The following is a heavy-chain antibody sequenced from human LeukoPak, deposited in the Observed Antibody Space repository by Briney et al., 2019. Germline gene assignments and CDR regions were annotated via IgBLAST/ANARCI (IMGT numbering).Heavy chain of an antibody. D-gene: IGHD3-3*01. V-gene: IGHV3-23*01. CDR1: GFTFSSYA. CDR3: ARDGGITIFGVVHKTFDP. J-gene: IGHJ5*02. CDR2: ISGSGGST. Sequence: PGGSLRLSCAASGFTFSSYAMSWVRQAPGKGLEWVSAISGSGGSTYYADSVKGRFTISRDNSKNTLYLQMNSLRAEDTAVYYCARDGGITIFGVVHKTFDPWGQGTLVTVSS.